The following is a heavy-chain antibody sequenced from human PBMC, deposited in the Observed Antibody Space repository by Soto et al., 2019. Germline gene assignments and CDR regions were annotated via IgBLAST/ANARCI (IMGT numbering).Heavy chain of an antibody. V-gene: IGHV3-23*01. CDR1: GFTFSSYA. CDR3: AKDLSLHYDILTGPFDY. J-gene: IGHJ4*02. Sequence: XGSLRLSCAASGFTFSSYAMSWVRQAPGKGLEWVSAISGSGGSTYYADSVKGRFTISRDNSKNTLYLQMNSLRAEDTAVYYCAKDLSLHYDILTGPFDYWGQGTLVPVSS. CDR2: ISGSGGST. D-gene: IGHD3-9*01.